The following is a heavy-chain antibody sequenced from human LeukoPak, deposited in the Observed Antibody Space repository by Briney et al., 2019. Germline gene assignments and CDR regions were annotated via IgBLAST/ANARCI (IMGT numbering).Heavy chain of an antibody. J-gene: IGHJ5*02. V-gene: IGHV4-4*02. CDR1: GGSISSSNW. CDR3: AIAAAGRGKWFDP. CDR2: IYHSGST. Sequence: PSETLSLTCAVSGGSISSSNWWSWVRQPPGKGLEWIEEIYHSGSTNYNPSLKSRVTISVDKSKNQFSLKLSSVTAADTAVYYCAIAAAGRGKWFDPWGQGTLVTVSS. D-gene: IGHD6-13*01.